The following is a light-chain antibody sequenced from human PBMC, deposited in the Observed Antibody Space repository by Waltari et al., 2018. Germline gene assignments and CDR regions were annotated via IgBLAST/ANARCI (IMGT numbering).Light chain of an antibody. CDR3: QQYYNYLYT. Sequence: DIQMTQSPSTLSASVGDSVTITCRASKSVNNYLDWYQQRPGKAPRLLIYKASSLEVGVPPKFSGSGSGTEFTLTITSLQPDDFATYYCQQYYNYLYTFGQGTKLEI. J-gene: IGKJ2*01. V-gene: IGKV1-5*03. CDR1: KSVNNY. CDR2: KAS.